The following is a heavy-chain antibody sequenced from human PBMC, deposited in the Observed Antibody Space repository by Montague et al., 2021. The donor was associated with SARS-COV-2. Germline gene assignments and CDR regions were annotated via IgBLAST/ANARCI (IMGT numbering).Heavy chain of an antibody. CDR3: AGWGRNYFDSIGYDAFDV. CDR2: INYSGNT. J-gene: IGHJ3*01. Sequence: SETLSLTCTVSGGSISSNYWSWIRQPPGKGLEWIGSINYSGNTNNNPSLKSRVTISVDTSKNQFSLRLTSVTAADTALYYCAGWGRNYFDSIGYDAFDVWGLGTLVTVSS. V-gene: IGHV4-59*01. CDR1: GGSISSNY. D-gene: IGHD3-22*01.